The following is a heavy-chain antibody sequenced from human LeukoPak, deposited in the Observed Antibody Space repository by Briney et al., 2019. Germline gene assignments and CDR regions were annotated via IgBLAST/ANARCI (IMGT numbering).Heavy chain of an antibody. CDR1: GFTFSTHG. J-gene: IGHJ4*02. Sequence: GGSLRLSCAASGFTFSTHGTSWVRQAPGKGLEWVSAISGGGDITYYADSVKGRFTISRDNSKNTLYLQMNSLRAEDTAVYYCASILLWYVYDYWGQGTLVTVSS. CDR2: ISGGGDIT. CDR3: ASILLWYVYDY. D-gene: IGHD3-10*01. V-gene: IGHV3-23*01.